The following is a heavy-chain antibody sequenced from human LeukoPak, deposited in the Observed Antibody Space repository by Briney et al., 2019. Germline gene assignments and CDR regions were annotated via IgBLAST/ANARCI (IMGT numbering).Heavy chain of an antibody. Sequence: SETLSLTCTVSGGSISSSYYYWGWIRQPPGKGLEWIGSIYYSGSTYYNPSLKSRVTISVDTSKNQFSLKLSSVTAADTAVYYCATTITMIVVARRGIDYWGQGTLVTVSS. V-gene: IGHV4-39*01. CDR2: IYYSGST. CDR1: GGSISSSYYY. J-gene: IGHJ4*02. D-gene: IGHD3-22*01. CDR3: ATTITMIVVARRGIDY.